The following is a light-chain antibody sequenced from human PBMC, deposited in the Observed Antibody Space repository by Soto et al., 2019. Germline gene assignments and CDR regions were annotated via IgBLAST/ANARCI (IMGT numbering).Light chain of an antibody. CDR1: SSDVGAYKY. CDR3: TSYVGSNIWV. Sequence: QSALTQPPSASGSPGQSVTISCTGTSSDVGAYKYVSWYQQYPGKAPKLMIYEVSKRPSGVPDRFSGSKSGNTASLNVSGIQAEDEADYYCTSYVGSNIWVFGGGTKLTVL. J-gene: IGLJ3*02. V-gene: IGLV2-8*01. CDR2: EVS.